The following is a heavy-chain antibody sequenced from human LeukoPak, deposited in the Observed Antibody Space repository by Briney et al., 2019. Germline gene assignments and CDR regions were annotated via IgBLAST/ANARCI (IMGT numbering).Heavy chain of an antibody. V-gene: IGHV3-7*01. Sequence: GGSLRLSCAASGFTSSTYWMSWVRQAPGKGLEWVANVKQDGSEKYYVGSVKGRFTISRDNAKNSLYLQMNSLRAEDTAVYYCATINTVAGRSCYFDYWGQGTLVTVSS. CDR3: ATINTVAGRSCYFDY. D-gene: IGHD6-19*01. CDR1: GFTSSTYW. J-gene: IGHJ4*02. CDR2: VKQDGSEK.